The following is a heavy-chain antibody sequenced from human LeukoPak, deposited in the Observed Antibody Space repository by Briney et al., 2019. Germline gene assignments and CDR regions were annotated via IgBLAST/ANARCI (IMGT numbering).Heavy chain of an antibody. J-gene: IGHJ4*02. D-gene: IGHD6-13*01. CDR3: ARHGSSWYLGGWSDNYYFGY. V-gene: IGHV4-59*08. CDR2: IYYSGST. CDR1: GGSISSYY. Sequence: SETLSLTCTVSGGSISSYYWSWIRQPPGKGLEWIGYIYYSGSTNYNPSLKSRVTISVDTSKNQFSLKLSSVTAADTAVYYCARHGSSWYLGGWSDNYYFGYWGQGTLVTVPS.